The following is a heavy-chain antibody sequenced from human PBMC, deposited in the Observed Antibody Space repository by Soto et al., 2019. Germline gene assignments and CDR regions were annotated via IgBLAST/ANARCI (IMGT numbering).Heavy chain of an antibody. CDR1: GYGSTTYG. Sequence: QVHLVQSGAEVKKPGASVKVSCKGFGYGSTTYGITWVRQAPGQGLEWMAWISAHNGNTNYAQKLQGRVTVTRDTSTSTAYMELRSLRSDDTAVYYCARGRYGDYWGQGALVTVSS. CDR3: ARGRYGDY. V-gene: IGHV1-18*01. J-gene: IGHJ4*02. CDR2: ISAHNGNT. D-gene: IGHD1-1*01.